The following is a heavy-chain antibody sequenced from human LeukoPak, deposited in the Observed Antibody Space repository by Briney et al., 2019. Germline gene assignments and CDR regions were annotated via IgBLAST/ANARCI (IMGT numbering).Heavy chain of an antibody. CDR2: INSDGSST. CDR3: ARVRYDFWSGYDNWFDP. D-gene: IGHD3-3*01. V-gene: IGHV3-74*01. Sequence: PGGSLRLSCAASGFTFSSYWMHWVRQAPGKGLVWVSRINSDGSSTSYEDSVKGRFTISRDNAKNTLYLQMNSLRAEDTAVYYCARVRYDFWSGYDNWFDPWGQGTLVTVSS. J-gene: IGHJ5*02. CDR1: GFTFSSYW.